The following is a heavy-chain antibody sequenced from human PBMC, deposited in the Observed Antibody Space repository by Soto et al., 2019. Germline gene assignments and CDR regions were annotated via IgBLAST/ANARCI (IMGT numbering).Heavy chain of an antibody. Sequence: SETRSLTCTLSGGPICSSSYNCGWIRQPPGKGLEWSASIYYSGSTYYNPSLKSRVTISVDTSKNQFSLKLSSVTAADTAVYYCARRLYYDSSGFEGGGMDVWGQGTTVT. J-gene: IGHJ6*02. CDR2: IYYSGST. CDR1: GGPICSSSYN. CDR3: ARRLYYDSSGFEGGGMDV. D-gene: IGHD3-22*01. V-gene: IGHV4-39*01.